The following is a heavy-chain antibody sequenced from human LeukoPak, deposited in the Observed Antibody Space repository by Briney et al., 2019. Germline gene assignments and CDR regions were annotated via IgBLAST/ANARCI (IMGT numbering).Heavy chain of an antibody. V-gene: IGHV3-53*01. CDR2: IYSGGST. CDR3: ARDLVPYSGAFDI. D-gene: IGHD5-12*01. J-gene: IGHJ3*02. CDR1: GFTVSSNY. Sequence: PGGSLRLSCAASGFTVSSNYMSWVRQAPGKGLEWVSVIYSGGSTYYADSVKGRFTISRDNSENTLYLQMNSLRAEDTAVYYCARDLVPYSGAFDIWGQGTMVTVSS.